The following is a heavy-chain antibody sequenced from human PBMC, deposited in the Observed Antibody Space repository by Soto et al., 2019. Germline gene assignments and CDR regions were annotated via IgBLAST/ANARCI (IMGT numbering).Heavy chain of an antibody. V-gene: IGHV4-34*01. CDR2: INHSGST. CDR1: GGSFSGYY. Sequence: SETLSLTCAVYGGSFSGYYWSWIRQPPGKGLEWIGEINHSGSTNYNPSLKSRVTISVDTSKNQFSLKLSSVTAADTAVYYCARGLERFNAFDIWGQVTMVTVSS. CDR3: ARGLERFNAFDI. J-gene: IGHJ3*02. D-gene: IGHD1-1*01.